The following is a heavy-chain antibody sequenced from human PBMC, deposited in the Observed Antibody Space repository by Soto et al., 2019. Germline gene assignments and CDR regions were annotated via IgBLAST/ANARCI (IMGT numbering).Heavy chain of an antibody. CDR2: ISYSGTT. J-gene: IGHJ5*01. CDR3: VRLIGNSWLDC. CDR1: GGSINNNNYY. Sequence: SETLSLTCAVSGGSINNNNYYWGWVRQPPGKGLEWFASISYSGTTYYNPSLKSRVTINPDTSKNQFSLQLNSVTPEDTAVYYCVRLIGNSWLDCWGQGTLVTVSS. V-gene: IGHV4-39*01.